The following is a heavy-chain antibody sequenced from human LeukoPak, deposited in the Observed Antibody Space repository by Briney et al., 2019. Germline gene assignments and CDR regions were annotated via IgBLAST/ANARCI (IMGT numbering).Heavy chain of an antibody. Sequence: GGSLRLSCAASGFTFDDYAMHWVRQAPGKGLEWVSGISWNSGSIGYADSVKGRFTISRDNAKNSLYLQMNSLRAEDTALYYCAAFGVVITYWGQGTLVTVSS. J-gene: IGHJ4*02. CDR3: AAFGVVITY. CDR1: GFTFDDYA. CDR2: ISWNSGSI. V-gene: IGHV3-9*01. D-gene: IGHD3-3*01.